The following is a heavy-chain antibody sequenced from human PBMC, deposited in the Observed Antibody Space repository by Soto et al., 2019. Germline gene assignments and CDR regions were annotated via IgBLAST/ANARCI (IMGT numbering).Heavy chain of an antibody. CDR2: IKQDGSEK. CDR1: GFTFSSYW. V-gene: IGHV3-7*04. CDR3: ARVDYCTNGVCYTFNYYYYMDV. Sequence: GGSLRLSCAASGFTFSSYWMSWVRQAPGKGLEWVANIKQDGSEKYYVDSVKGRFTISRDNAKNSLYLQMNSLRAEDTAVYYCARVDYCTNGVCYTFNYYYYMDVWGKGTTVTVSS. D-gene: IGHD2-8*01. J-gene: IGHJ6*03.